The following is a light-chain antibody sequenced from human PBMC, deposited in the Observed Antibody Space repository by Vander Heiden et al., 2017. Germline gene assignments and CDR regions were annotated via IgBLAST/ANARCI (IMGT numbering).Light chain of an antibody. J-gene: IGLJ3*02. CDR2: QDS. CDR3: RAWDSSTWV. CDR1: QLGEND. V-gene: IGLV3-1*01. Sequence: SYDLTPAPSVSVSPGQTANLTCSGHQLGENDACWYQPKPAPSTFLGIYQDSKRPSGIPERLSGANSANTATPTISGTQTMEKADDYCRAWDSSTWVFGTGTKLTVL.